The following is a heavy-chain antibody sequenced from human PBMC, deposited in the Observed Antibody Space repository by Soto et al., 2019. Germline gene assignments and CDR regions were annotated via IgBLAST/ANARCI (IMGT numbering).Heavy chain of an antibody. CDR2: IYIPGTT. Sequence: EVQLVESGGGLVQPGGSLRLSCAASGLTVSSNYVSWVRQAPGKGLEWVSIIYIPGTTSYTDSVKGRFIVSRDTSKNTVYLRMNNLRAGDTAVYYCASGMTTVTDGNDYWGQGTLVIVSS. J-gene: IGHJ4*02. V-gene: IGHV3-66*01. CDR1: GLTVSSNY. D-gene: IGHD4-17*01. CDR3: ASGMTTVTDGNDY.